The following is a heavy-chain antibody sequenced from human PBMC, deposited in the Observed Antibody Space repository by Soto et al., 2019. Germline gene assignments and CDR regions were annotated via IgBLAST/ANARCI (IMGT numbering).Heavy chain of an antibody. Sequence: PSETLSLTCTDSGGSIRSYYWSWIRQPPGKGLEWIGYIYYSGSTNYNPSLKSRVTISVDTSKNQFSLKLSSVTAADTAVYYCARDSGSGRHHLDYWGQGTLVTVS. D-gene: IGHD3-10*01. CDR3: ARDSGSGRHHLDY. CDR2: IYYSGST. V-gene: IGHV4-59*01. CDR1: GGSIRSYY. J-gene: IGHJ4*02.